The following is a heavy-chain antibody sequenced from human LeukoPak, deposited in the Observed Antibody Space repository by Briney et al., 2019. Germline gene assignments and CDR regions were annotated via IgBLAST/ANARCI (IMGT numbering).Heavy chain of an antibody. J-gene: IGHJ6*02. CDR1: GFTFSSYS. Sequence: GGSLRLSCAASGFTFSSYSMNWVRQAPGKGLEWVSYISSSSSTIYYADSVKGRFTISRDNSKNTLYLQMNSLRAEDTAVYYCARDRLWFGDPPNGMDVWGQGTTVTVSS. D-gene: IGHD3-10*01. CDR3: ARDRLWFGDPPNGMDV. CDR2: ISSSSSTI. V-gene: IGHV3-48*01.